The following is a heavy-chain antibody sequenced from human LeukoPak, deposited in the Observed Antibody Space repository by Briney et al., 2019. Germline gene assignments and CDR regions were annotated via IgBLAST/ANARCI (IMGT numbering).Heavy chain of an antibody. CDR3: ARHGTDIVVVPAALPYYYYYMDV. D-gene: IGHD2-2*02. CDR2: INHSGST. CDR1: GGSFSGYY. J-gene: IGHJ6*03. Sequence: SETLSLTCAVYGGSFSGYYWSWIRQPPGKGLEWIGEINHSGSTNYNPSLKSRVTISVDTSKNQFSLKLSSVTAADTAVYYCARHGTDIVVVPAALPYYYYYMDVWGKGTTVTVSS. V-gene: IGHV4-34*01.